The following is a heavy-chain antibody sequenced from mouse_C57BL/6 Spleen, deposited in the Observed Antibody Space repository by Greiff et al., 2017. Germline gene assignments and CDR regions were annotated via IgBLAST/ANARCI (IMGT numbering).Heavy chain of an antibody. D-gene: IGHD1-1*01. CDR2: IYPSDSET. V-gene: IGHV1-61*01. J-gene: IGHJ1*03. CDR1: GYTFTSYW. Sequence: QVQLQQPGAELVRPGSSVKLSCKASGYTFTSYWMDWVKQRPGQGLEWIGNIYPSDSETHYNQKFKDKATLTVDKSSSTAYMQLSSLTSEDSAVYYCARSVHYYGSSTRYFDVWGTGTTVTVSS. CDR3: ARSVHYYGSSTRYFDV.